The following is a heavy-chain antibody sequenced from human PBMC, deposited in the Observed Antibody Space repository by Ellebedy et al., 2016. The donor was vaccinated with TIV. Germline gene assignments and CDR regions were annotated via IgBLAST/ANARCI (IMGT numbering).Heavy chain of an antibody. CDR2: FTQSGST. D-gene: IGHD1-20*01. Sequence: SETLSLTXNVSGGSFSGYYWSWIRQSAAKGLEWIGEFTQSGSTNYNPSLKSRVTISLDTSKNQFSLKLTSVTAADTAVYSCASLTGTTPFSYFDYWGQGILVTVSS. CDR3: ASLTGTTPFSYFDY. J-gene: IGHJ4*02. CDR1: GGSFSGYY. V-gene: IGHV4-34*01.